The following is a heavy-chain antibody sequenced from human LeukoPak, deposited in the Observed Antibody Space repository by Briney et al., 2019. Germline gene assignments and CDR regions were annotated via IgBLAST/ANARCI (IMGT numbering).Heavy chain of an antibody. CDR3: AKDTDIVVVVADY. CDR1: GFTFSSYA. Sequence: GGSLRLSCAASGFTFSSYAMSWVRQAPGKGLEWVSAISGSGGSTYYADSVKGRFAISRDNSKNTLYLQMNSLRAEDTAVYYCAKDTDIVVVVADYWGQGTLVTVSS. V-gene: IGHV3-23*01. CDR2: ISGSGGST. J-gene: IGHJ4*02. D-gene: IGHD2-15*01.